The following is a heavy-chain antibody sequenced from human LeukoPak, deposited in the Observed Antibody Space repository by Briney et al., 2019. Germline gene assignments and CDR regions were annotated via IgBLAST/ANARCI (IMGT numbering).Heavy chain of an antibody. V-gene: IGHV5-51*01. CDR1: GYIFTTYW. D-gene: IGHD4/OR15-4a*01. J-gene: IGHJ4*02. CDR2: IYPGDSDT. Sequence: GESLKISCKGSGYIFTTYWIGWVRQMPGNGLEWMGIIYPGDSDTRYSPSFQGQVTISADKSISTAYLQWSSLKASDTDMYYCARGPNYGNFDYWGQGTLVTVSS. CDR3: ARGPNYGNFDY.